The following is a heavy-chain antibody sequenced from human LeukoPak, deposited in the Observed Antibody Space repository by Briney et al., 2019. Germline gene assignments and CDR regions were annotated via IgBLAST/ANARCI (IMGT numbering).Heavy chain of an antibody. D-gene: IGHD3-10*01. V-gene: IGHV3-33*01. Sequence: GGSLRLSCAASGFTFRSYGMRWVRQAPGEGLEWVAVIWDDGSEKYYADSVKGRFSISRDNSKNTLYLQMNSLRAEDTAVYYCARDGNFGYDAFDIWGQGTMVTVSS. CDR2: IWDDGSEK. CDR3: ARDGNFGYDAFDI. CDR1: GFTFRSYG. J-gene: IGHJ3*02.